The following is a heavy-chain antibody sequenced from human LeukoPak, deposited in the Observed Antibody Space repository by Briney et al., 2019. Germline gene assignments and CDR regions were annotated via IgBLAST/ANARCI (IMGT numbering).Heavy chain of an antibody. J-gene: IGHJ4*02. CDR3: AKTTVGYSSGRFPGWPADY. CDR1: GFAFGSYA. D-gene: IGHD6-19*01. Sequence: GGSLRLSCAASGFAFGSYAMYWVRQAPGKGLEGVSGIFGSGGSAHYADSVKGRFTISRDNSKNTVYLEMNSLRAEDTAVYYCAKTTVGYSSGRFPGWPADYWGQGTLVTVSS. V-gene: IGHV3-23*01. CDR2: IFGSGGSA.